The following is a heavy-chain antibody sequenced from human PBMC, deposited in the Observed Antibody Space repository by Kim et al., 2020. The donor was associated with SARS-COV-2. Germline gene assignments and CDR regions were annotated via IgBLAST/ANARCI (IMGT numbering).Heavy chain of an antibody. CDR3: AKSYTSGTYFFDF. D-gene: IGHD3-16*01. Sequence: SVRGRFTISRDNSKATLYLQMDSLSVEDTAVYYCAKSYTSGTYFFDFWGQGTPVTVSS. J-gene: IGHJ4*02. V-gene: IGHV3-33*06.